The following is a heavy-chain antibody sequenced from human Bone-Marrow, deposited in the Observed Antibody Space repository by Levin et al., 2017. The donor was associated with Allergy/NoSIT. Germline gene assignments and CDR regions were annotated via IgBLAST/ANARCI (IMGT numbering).Heavy chain of an antibody. D-gene: IGHD3-3*01. CDR3: ATVGNGYYRY. J-gene: IGHJ4*02. CDR2: ISSSSSYI. CDR1: GFTFSSYS. V-gene: IGHV3-21*01. Sequence: GESLKISCAASGFTFSSYSMNWVRQAPGKGLEWVSSISSSSSYIYYADSVKGRFTISRDIAKNSLYLQMNSLRAEDTAVYYCATVGNGYYRYWGQGTLVTVSS.